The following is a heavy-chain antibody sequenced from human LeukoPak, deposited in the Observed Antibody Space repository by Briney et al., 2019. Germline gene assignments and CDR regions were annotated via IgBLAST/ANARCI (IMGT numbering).Heavy chain of an antibody. J-gene: IGHJ6*02. CDR3: ARVLENGMDV. CDR2: ISSSSSYI. Sequence: PGGSLRLSCAASGFTFSIYSMNWVRQAPGKGLEWVSSISSSSSYIYYADSVKGRFTISRDNAKNSLYLQMNSLRAEDTAVYYCARVLENGMDVWGQGTTVTVSS. CDR1: GFTFSIYS. D-gene: IGHD1-1*01. V-gene: IGHV3-21*01.